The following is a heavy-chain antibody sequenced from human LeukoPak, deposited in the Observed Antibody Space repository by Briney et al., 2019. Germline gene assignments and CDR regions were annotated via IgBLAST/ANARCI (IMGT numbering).Heavy chain of an antibody. Sequence: GGSLRLSCAASGFTFSSNAMSGVRQAPGKGLEWVSAIRGSGGSTYYADSVKGRFTITRDNAKNTLYVQMDSLRAEDTAVYYCAKAVGWGGYDAFDVWGQGTMVTVSS. CDR1: GFTFSSNA. V-gene: IGHV3-23*01. CDR3: AKAVGWGGYDAFDV. J-gene: IGHJ3*01. D-gene: IGHD3-16*01. CDR2: IRGSGGST.